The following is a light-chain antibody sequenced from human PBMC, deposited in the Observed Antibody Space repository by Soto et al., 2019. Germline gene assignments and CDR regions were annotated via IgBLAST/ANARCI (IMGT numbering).Light chain of an antibody. CDR2: AAS. CDR3: QKYDTIPLT. Sequence: DIPMTQSPSSLSASVGDRVTISCRASQDISNYLAWYQQKPGKVPKLLIYAASTLQSGVPSRFSGSGSGTDFTLIISSLQPEDVATYYCQKYDTIPLTFGGGTKVEIK. CDR1: QDISNY. V-gene: IGKV1-27*01. J-gene: IGKJ4*01.